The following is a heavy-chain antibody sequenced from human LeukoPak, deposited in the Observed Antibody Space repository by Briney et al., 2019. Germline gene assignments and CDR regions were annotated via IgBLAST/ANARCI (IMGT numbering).Heavy chain of an antibody. D-gene: IGHD6-6*01. V-gene: IGHV1-2*02. CDR3: ARISSSIAARPRRFDY. Sequence: ASVKVSCKASGYTFTGYYMHWVRQAPGQGLEWVGWINPNSGGTNYAQKFQGRVTMTRDTSISTAYMELSRLRSDDTAVYYCARISSSIAARPRRFDYWGQGTLVTVSS. CDR1: GYTFTGYY. J-gene: IGHJ4*02. CDR2: INPNSGGT.